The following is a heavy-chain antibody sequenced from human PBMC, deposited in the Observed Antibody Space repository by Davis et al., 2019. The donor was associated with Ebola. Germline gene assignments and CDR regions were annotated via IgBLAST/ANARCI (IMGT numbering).Heavy chain of an antibody. CDR2: IHPGDSDT. Sequence: GESLKISCHGSGYSFTSYWIGWVRQMPGKGLEWIAIIHPGDSDTSYSPSFQGQVTISADKSISTAYLQWSSLKASDTAMYYCARRLTTLEGGMDVWGQGTTVTVSS. D-gene: IGHD3-3*01. CDR1: GYSFTSYW. CDR3: ARRLTTLEGGMDV. V-gene: IGHV5-51*01. J-gene: IGHJ6*02.